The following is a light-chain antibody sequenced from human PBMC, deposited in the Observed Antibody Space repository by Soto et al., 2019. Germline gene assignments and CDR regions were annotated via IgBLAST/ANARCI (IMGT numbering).Light chain of an antibody. V-gene: IGKV3-15*01. CDR2: GAS. CDR3: QQYNNWPPSYT. CDR1: QSVSSN. Sequence: EIVMTQSPATLSVSPGERATLSCRASQSVSSNLAWYQQKPGQAPRLLIYGASTRATGIPARFSGSGSGTEFTLTISSLQSEDFAVYYCQQYNNWPPSYTFGQGT. J-gene: IGKJ2*01.